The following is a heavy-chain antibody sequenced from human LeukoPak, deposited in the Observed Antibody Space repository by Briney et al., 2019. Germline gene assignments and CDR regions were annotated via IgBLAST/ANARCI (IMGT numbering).Heavy chain of an antibody. CDR3: ATAEPNMVRGVMTRPYWYFDL. D-gene: IGHD3-10*01. J-gene: IGHJ2*01. CDR2: FDPEDGET. Sequence: GASVKVSCKVSGYTLTELSMHWVRQAPGKGLEWMGGFDPEDGETIYAQKFQGRVTMTEDTSTDTAYMELSSLRSEDTAVYYCATAEPNMVRGVMTRPYWYFDLWGRGTLVTVSS. CDR1: GYTLTELS. V-gene: IGHV1-24*01.